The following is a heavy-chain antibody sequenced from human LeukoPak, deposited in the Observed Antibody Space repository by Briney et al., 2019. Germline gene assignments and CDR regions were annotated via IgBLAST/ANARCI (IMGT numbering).Heavy chain of an antibody. V-gene: IGHV4-59*11. CDR3: AREATKLTHPYFDH. D-gene: IGHD1-1*01. CDR1: GGSITTHY. J-gene: IGHJ4*02. Sequence: SETLSLTCTVSGGSITTHYWTWFRQPRGRGLEWIGCIYYTGSTNYNSALKSRVTVSIDTSKSQFSLKVNSVTTADTAVYYCAREATKLTHPYFDHWGQGILVTVSS. CDR2: IYYTGST.